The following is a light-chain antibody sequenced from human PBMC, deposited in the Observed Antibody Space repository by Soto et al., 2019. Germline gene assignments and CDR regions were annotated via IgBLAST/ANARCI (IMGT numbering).Light chain of an antibody. CDR2: DVS. CDR3: SSYTSSSLRYV. V-gene: IGLV2-14*01. J-gene: IGLJ1*01. Sequence: QSVLTQPASVSGSPGQSITISCTGTSSDVGGYNYVSWYQQHPGKAPKLMIYDVSNRPSGVSNRFSGPKSGNTASLTISGLQAEDEADYYCSSYTSSSLRYVFGTGTKVTVL. CDR1: SSDVGGYNY.